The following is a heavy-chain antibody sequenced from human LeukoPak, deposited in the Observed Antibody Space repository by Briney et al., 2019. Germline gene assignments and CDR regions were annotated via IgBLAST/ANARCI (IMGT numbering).Heavy chain of an antibody. J-gene: IGHJ4*02. CDR1: GYSFTSYW. Sequence: GESLKISCKGSGYSFTSYWIGWVRQMPGKGLEWMGIIYPGDSDTRYSPSFQGQVTISADKSISTAYPQWSSLKASDTAMYYCARHGGYYDSSGYLLDYWGQGTLVTVSS. CDR3: ARHGGYYDSSGYLLDY. D-gene: IGHD3-22*01. V-gene: IGHV5-51*01. CDR2: IYPGDSDT.